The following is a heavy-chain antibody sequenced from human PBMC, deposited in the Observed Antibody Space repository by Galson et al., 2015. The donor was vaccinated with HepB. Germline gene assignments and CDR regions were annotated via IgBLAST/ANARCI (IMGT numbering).Heavy chain of an antibody. V-gene: IGHV1-69*13. D-gene: IGHD3-22*01. Sequence: SVKVSCKASGVTFSSYAISWLRQAPGQGLEWMGGITPLFGYTNYAQKLQGRVTITADESKSTTYMELSSLRSEDTALYYCARQLDTSGYYAYWGQGTLVIVSS. J-gene: IGHJ4*02. CDR2: ITPLFGYT. CDR3: ARQLDTSGYYAY. CDR1: GVTFSSYA.